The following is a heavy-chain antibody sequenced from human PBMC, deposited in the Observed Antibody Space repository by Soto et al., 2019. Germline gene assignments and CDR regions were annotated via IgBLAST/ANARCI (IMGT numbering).Heavy chain of an antibody. Sequence: SGPTLVNPTQTLTLTCTFSGFSLTSSGVGVGWIRQPPGKALEWLALIFWDDDKRYSPSLKSRITIIKDTSRNQVVLTMTNMDPVDTATYYCAHYSSTSSFDYWGQGTLVTVSS. J-gene: IGHJ4*02. V-gene: IGHV2-5*02. CDR1: GFSLTSSGVG. CDR2: IFWDDDK. D-gene: IGHD6-13*01. CDR3: AHYSSTSSFDY.